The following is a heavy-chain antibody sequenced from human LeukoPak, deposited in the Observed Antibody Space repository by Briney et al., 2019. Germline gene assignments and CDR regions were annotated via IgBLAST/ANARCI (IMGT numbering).Heavy chain of an antibody. CDR2: IKQDGSEK. CDR1: GFTFSNYW. CDR3: TRSPDGVDY. D-gene: IGHD3-10*01. J-gene: IGHJ4*02. V-gene: IGHV3-7*01. Sequence: GGSLRLSCAASGFTFSNYWMTWVRQAPGKGPEWVANIKQDGSEKYYLDSVEGRFTISRDNAKNSLYLEMNSLRAEDTAVYYCTRSPDGVDYWGQGTLVTVSS.